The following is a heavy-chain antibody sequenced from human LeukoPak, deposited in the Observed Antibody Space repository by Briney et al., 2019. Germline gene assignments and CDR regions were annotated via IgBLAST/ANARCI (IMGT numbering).Heavy chain of an antibody. CDR2: INPNTGVT. D-gene: IGHD4-17*01. CDR1: GYTFTGYY. CDR3: ARDRTTVTTGYYGMDV. V-gene: IGHV1-2*02. J-gene: IGHJ6*02. Sequence: ASVKVSCTASGYTFTGYYMHWVRQAPGRGLEWMGWINPNTGVTNYAQKFQGRVTLTRDTSIITAYMELTRLTSDAPAVYYCARDRTTVTTGYYGMDVWGQGTTVTVSS.